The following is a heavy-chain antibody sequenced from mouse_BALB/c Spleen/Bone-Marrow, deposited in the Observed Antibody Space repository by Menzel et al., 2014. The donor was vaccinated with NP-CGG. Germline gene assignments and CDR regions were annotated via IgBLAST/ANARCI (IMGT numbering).Heavy chain of an antibody. D-gene: IGHD1-2*01. Sequence: EVQLQESGGGLVQPGGSLKLSCTASGFDFSRYWMSWVRQAPGKGLQWIGEINPESSTINYTPSLKDKFIISRDNAKNTLYLQMSIVRSEDTALYYCTRLTYYGLTDYWGQGTTLTVSS. CDR1: GFDFSRYW. V-gene: IGHV4-1*02. J-gene: IGHJ2*01. CDR3: TRLTYYGLTDY. CDR2: INPESSTI.